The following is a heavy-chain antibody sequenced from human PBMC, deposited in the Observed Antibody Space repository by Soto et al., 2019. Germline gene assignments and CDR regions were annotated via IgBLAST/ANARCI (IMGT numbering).Heavy chain of an antibody. V-gene: IGHV3-30-3*01. CDR1: GFTLCSYA. Sequence: SLGLGCAASGFTLCSYAMDWVRKAPGKGLEWVAVISYDGSNKYYADSVKGRFTISRDNSKNTLYLQMNSLRAEDTAVYYCARGDSGYDPARIDYRGQGTLVTVSS. CDR2: ISYDGSNK. J-gene: IGHJ4*02. D-gene: IGHD5-12*01. CDR3: ARGDSGYDPARIDY.